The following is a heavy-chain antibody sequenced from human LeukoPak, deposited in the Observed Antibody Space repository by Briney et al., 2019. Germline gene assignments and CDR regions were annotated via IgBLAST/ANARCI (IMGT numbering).Heavy chain of an antibody. CDR1: GFTFSSDA. Sequence: GGSLRLSCAASGFTFSSDAMSWVRQAPGKGLEWVAAISGSGGASFYADSVKGRLTISRDNSKNILYLQLNSPRPEDTAVYYCAKISPYGSGWLGPVDYWGQGTLVTVSS. CDR2: ISGSGGAS. D-gene: IGHD6-19*01. CDR3: AKISPYGSGWLGPVDY. V-gene: IGHV3-23*01. J-gene: IGHJ4*02.